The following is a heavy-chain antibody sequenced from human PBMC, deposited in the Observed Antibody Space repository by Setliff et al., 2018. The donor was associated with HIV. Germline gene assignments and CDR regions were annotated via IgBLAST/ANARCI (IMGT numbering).Heavy chain of an antibody. J-gene: IGHJ3*01. CDR3: ARGQASNDYGVSV. CDR2: INPSGGSA. CDR1: GYTFTSYY. D-gene: IGHD4-17*01. V-gene: IGHV1-46*01. Sequence: ASVKVSCKASGYTFTSYYLHWVRQAPGQGLEWMGMINPSGGSASYAQKFQGRVTMSRDTSTSTVYMELSSLRSEDTAVYYCARGQASNDYGVSVWGQGTMVTVSS.